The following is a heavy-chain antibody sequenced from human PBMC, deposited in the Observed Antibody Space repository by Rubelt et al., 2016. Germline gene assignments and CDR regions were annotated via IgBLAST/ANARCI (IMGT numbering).Heavy chain of an antibody. J-gene: IGHJ4*02. V-gene: IGHV3-23*01. CDR3: AKVDSSSATRADY. D-gene: IGHD6-6*01. CDR2: ISGSGGST. Sequence: APGKGREWVSAISGSGGSTYYADSVKGRFTISRDNSKNTLYLQMNSLRAEDTAAYYCAKVDSSSATRADYWGQGTLVTVSS.